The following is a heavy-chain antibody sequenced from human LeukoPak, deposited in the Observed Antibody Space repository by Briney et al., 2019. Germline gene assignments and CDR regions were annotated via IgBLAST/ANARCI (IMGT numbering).Heavy chain of an antibody. CDR3: ARQPRSGKLGGY. V-gene: IGHV1-69*13. Sequence: ASVKVSCXASGGTFSSYAISWVRQAPGQGLEWMGGIIPIFGTANYAQKFQGRVTITADESTSTAYMELSSLRSEDTAVYYCARQPRSGKLGGYWGQGTLVTVSS. CDR2: IIPIFGTA. D-gene: IGHD2-15*01. J-gene: IGHJ4*02. CDR1: GGTFSSYA.